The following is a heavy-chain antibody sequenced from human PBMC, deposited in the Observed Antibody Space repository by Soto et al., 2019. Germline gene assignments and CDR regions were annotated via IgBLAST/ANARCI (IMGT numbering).Heavy chain of an antibody. J-gene: IGHJ4*02. CDR2: IYPGDSDT. CDR1: GYSFTSYW. CDR3: ARWYSSGLYYLDY. D-gene: IGHD6-19*01. Sequence: PXDSLTISFKGSGYSFTSYWIALVRQMPGKALECMGIIYPGDSDTRYSPSFQGQVTISADKSTSTAYLQWSSLKASDTAMYYCARWYSSGLYYLDYWGQGTLVTVSS. V-gene: IGHV5-51*01.